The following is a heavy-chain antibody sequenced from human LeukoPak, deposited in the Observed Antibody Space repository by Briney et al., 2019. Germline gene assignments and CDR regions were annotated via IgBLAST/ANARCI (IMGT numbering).Heavy chain of an antibody. V-gene: IGHV3-23*01. J-gene: IGHJ4*02. D-gene: IGHD3-16*01. Sequence: RPGGSLRLSCAASGFTFSSCAMTWVRQAPRKGLEWVSGISSRGVTTVYGDSVKGRFNISKDNSKNTLYLQMNRLRAEDTAVYYCAKDLRAYVGEPRIDNWGQGTLVTVSS. CDR1: GFTFSSCA. CDR3: AKDLRAYVGEPRIDN. CDR2: ISSRGVTT.